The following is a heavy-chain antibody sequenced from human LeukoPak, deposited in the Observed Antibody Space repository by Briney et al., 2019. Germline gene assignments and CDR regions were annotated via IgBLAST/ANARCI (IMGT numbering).Heavy chain of an antibody. Sequence: GGSLRLSCAASGFTFRSFSINWVRQAPGKGLEGVASISSSSIYIYYAASVKGRFTISRDNAKNSLYLQMNSLRAEDTAVYYCARVYLYGGNPPLDYWGQGTLVTVSS. V-gene: IGHV3-21*01. J-gene: IGHJ4*02. CDR1: GFTFRSFS. CDR3: ARVYLYGGNPPLDY. D-gene: IGHD4-23*01. CDR2: ISSSSIYI.